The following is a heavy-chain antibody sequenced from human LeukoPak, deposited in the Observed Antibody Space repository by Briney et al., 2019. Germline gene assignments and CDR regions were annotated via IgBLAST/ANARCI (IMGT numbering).Heavy chain of an antibody. Sequence: GGSLRLSCAASGFTFSSYAMSWVRQAPGKGLEWVSAISGSGGSTYYADSVKGQFTISRDNSKNTLYLQMNSLRAEDTAVYYCANRGYCSGGSCYYFDYWGQGTLVTVSS. CDR1: GFTFSSYA. V-gene: IGHV3-23*01. CDR2: ISGSGGST. D-gene: IGHD2-15*01. CDR3: ANRGYCSGGSCYYFDY. J-gene: IGHJ4*02.